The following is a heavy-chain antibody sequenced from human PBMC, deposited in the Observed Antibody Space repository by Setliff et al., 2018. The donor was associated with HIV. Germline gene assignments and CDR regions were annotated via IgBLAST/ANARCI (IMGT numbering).Heavy chain of an antibody. CDR3: ARDATRGGDFDY. Sequence: PGESLTISCAASGFTFSRYWMTWVRQAPGKGLEWVANIKEDGSETYYVDSVKGRFTISRDNAKNSLYLQMNSLKVEDTAVYYCARDATRGGDFDYWGQGILVTVSS. CDR1: GFTFSRYW. J-gene: IGHJ4*02. CDR2: IKEDGSET. D-gene: IGHD1-26*01. V-gene: IGHV3-7*01.